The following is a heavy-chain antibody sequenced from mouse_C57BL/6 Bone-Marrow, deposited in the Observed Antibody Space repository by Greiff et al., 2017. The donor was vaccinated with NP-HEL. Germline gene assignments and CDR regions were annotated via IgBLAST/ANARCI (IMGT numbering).Heavy chain of an antibody. V-gene: IGHV5-12*01. CDR1: GFTFSDYY. CDR3: ARHITTVVHWYFDV. J-gene: IGHJ1*03. Sequence: EVKVVESGGGLVQPGGSLKLSCAASGFTFSDYYMYWVRQTPEKRLEWVAYISNGGGSTYYPDTVKGRFTISRDNAKNTLYLQMSRLKSEDTAMYYCARHITTVVHWYFDVWGTGTTVTVSS. CDR2: ISNGGGST. D-gene: IGHD1-1*01.